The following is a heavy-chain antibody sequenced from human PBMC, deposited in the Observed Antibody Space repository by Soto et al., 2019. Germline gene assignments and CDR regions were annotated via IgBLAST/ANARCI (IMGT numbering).Heavy chain of an antibody. CDR2: MSPNNGNT. CDR3: ASVLLWFGYCYYYYGMDV. V-gene: IGHV1-18*01. D-gene: IGHD3-10*01. CDR1: GYTFTSYG. J-gene: IGHJ6*02. Sequence: VSVKVSCKASGYTFTSYGISWVRQAPGQGLEWMGWMSPNNGNTSYAQKPQGRVTMTTDTSPSTAYMDLSSLRSEDTAVYYCASVLLWFGYCYYYYGMDVWGQGTTVTVSS.